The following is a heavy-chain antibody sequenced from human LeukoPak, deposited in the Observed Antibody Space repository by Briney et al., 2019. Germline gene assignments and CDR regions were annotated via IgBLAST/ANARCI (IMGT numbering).Heavy chain of an antibody. Sequence: GGSLRLSCAASGFTFSSYGMHWVRQAPGKGLEWVAFIRYDGSNKYYADSVKGRFTIYRDNSKNTLYLQINSLRAEDTAVYYCAKGDQWLARAAEYFQHWGQGTLVTVSS. CDR3: AKGDQWLARAAEYFQH. V-gene: IGHV3-30*02. CDR1: GFTFSSYG. D-gene: IGHD6-19*01. CDR2: IRYDGSNK. J-gene: IGHJ1*01.